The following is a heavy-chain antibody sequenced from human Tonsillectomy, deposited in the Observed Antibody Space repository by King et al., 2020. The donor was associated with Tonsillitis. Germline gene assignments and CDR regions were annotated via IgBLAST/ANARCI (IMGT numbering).Heavy chain of an antibody. CDR1: GGSISSSSYY. D-gene: IGHD6-19*01. Sequence: LQLQESGPGLVKPSETLSLTCTVSGGSISSSSYYWGWIRQPPGKGLEWIGSIYYSGSTYYNPSLKSRVTISVDTSKNDFSQKLSSVTAADTAVYYCAEQWLDEPFQYYYGMDVWGQRTTGTVSS. V-gene: IGHV4-39*07. CDR2: IYYSGST. J-gene: IGHJ6*01. CDR3: AEQWLDEPFQYYYGMDV.